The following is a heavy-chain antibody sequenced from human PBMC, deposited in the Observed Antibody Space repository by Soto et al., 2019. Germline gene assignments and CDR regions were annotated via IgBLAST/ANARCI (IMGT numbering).Heavy chain of an antibody. CDR3: ARDQSMESGPSTRSYAFDI. J-gene: IGHJ3*02. CDR2: IIPIFGTA. CDR1: GGTFSIYS. Sequence: SVKVSCKASGGTFSIYSISWVRQAPGQGLEWMGGIIPIFGTANYAQKFQGRVTITADESTSTAYMELSSLRSEDTAVYYCARDQSMESGPSTRSYAFDIWGQGTMVTVSS. D-gene: IGHD3-3*01. V-gene: IGHV1-69*13.